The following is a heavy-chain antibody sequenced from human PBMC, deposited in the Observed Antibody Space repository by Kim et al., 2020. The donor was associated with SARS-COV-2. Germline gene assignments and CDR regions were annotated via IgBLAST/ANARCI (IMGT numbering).Heavy chain of an antibody. V-gene: IGHV3-33*06. D-gene: IGHD3-10*01. CDR2: IWYDGSNK. Sequence: GGSLRLSCAASGFTFSSYGMHWVRQAPGKGLEWVAVIWYDGSNKYYADSVKGRFTISRDNSKNTLYLQMNSLRAEDTAVYYCAKDQGLDYYGSGPKYGMDVWGQGTTVTVSS. J-gene: IGHJ6*02. CDR1: GFTFSSYG. CDR3: AKDQGLDYYGSGPKYGMDV.